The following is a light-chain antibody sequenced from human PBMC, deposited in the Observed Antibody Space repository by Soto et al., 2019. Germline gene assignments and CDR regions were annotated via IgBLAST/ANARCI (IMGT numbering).Light chain of an antibody. CDR3: SSYSSNNILAYV. V-gene: IGLV2-14*03. Sequence: QSVLTQPASVSGAPGQSITISCTGTSNDVGGYKYVSWYQQRPGTAPKLIMFEVNNRPSGVSDRFSGSRSANTASLTISGLPAQDEDDYYCSSYSSNNILAYVFGTGTKLTVL. CDR2: EVN. J-gene: IGLJ1*01. CDR1: SNDVGGYKY.